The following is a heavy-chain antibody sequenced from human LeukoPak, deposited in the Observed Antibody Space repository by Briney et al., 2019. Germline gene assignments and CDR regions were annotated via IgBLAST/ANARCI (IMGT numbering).Heavy chain of an antibody. Sequence: HPGGSLRLSCAASGFTFSSYSMNWVRQAPGKGLEWVSYISSSSSTIYYADSVKGRFTISRDNAKNSLYLQMNSLRAEDTAVYYCARERDYDSSTGFDYWGQGTLVTVSS. J-gene: IGHJ4*02. CDR1: GFTFSSYS. V-gene: IGHV3-48*04. D-gene: IGHD3-22*01. CDR2: ISSSSSTI. CDR3: ARERDYDSSTGFDY.